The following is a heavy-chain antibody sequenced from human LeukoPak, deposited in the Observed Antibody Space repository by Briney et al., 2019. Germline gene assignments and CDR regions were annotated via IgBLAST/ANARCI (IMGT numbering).Heavy chain of an antibody. V-gene: IGHV3-23*01. CDR3: AKSLPEYQLLVYYLDY. J-gene: IGHJ4*02. Sequence: GGSLRLSCAASGFTFSSYAMSWVRQAPGKGLEWVSAISGSGGSTYYADSVKGRFTISRDNSKNTLYLQMNSPRAEDTAVYYCAKSLPEYQLLVYYLDYWGQGTLVTVSS. CDR2: ISGSGGST. CDR1: GFTFSSYA. D-gene: IGHD2-2*01.